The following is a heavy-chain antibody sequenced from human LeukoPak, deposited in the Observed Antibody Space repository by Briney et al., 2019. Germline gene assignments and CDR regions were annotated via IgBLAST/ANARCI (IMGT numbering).Heavy chain of an antibody. Sequence: KTSETLSLTCTVSGGSISSYYWSWIRQPPGKGLEWIGRIYPSGNTNFNPSLMSRVTMSIDTSKNQFSLKLSSVTAADTAVYYCASLQRRLGYSYGDAFDIWGQGTMVTVSS. CDR1: GGSISSYY. CDR2: IYPSGNT. J-gene: IGHJ3*02. V-gene: IGHV4-4*07. D-gene: IGHD5-18*01. CDR3: ASLQRRLGYSYGDAFDI.